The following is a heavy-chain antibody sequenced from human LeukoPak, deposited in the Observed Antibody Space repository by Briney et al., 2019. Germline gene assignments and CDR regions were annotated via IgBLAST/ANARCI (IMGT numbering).Heavy chain of an antibody. V-gene: IGHV3-30-3*01. Sequence: PGRSLRLSCAASGFTFSSYAMHWVRQAPGKGLEWVAVISYDGSNKYYADSVKGRFTISRDNSKNTLYLQMNSLRAEDTAVYYCARDPEYCSCTSCYQYYYYGMDVWGQGTTVTVSS. CDR3: ARDPEYCSCTSCYQYYYYGMDV. CDR2: ISYDGSNK. J-gene: IGHJ6*02. CDR1: GFTFSSYA. D-gene: IGHD2-2*01.